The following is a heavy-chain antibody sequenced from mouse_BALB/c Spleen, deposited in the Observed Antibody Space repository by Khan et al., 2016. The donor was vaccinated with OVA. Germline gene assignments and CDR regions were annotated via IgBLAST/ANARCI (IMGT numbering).Heavy chain of an antibody. CDR1: GFTFSTYG. CDR3: ARLAYYYDSEGFAY. V-gene: IGHV5-6*01. J-gene: IGHJ3*01. CDR2: ISTGGSYT. Sequence: EVELVESGGDLVKPGGSLKLSCAASGFTFSTYGMSWVRQTPDKRLEWVATISTGGSYTYYPDSVKGRFTISRDNAKTTLYLQMSSLKSEDTAMFYGARLAYYYDSEGFAYWGQGTLVTVSA. D-gene: IGHD1-1*01.